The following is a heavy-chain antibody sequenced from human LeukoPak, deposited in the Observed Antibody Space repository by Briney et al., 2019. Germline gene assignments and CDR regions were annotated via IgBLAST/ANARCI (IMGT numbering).Heavy chain of an antibody. CDR2: ISSGSSYI. Sequence: PGGSLRLSCAASGFTFSSYSMNWVRQAPGKGLEWVSSISSGSSYISYADSVKGRFTISRDNAKNSLYLQMNSRRAEDTAVYYCARVTSSSLYSFDYWGQGTLVTVSS. J-gene: IGHJ4*02. D-gene: IGHD6-13*01. CDR1: GFTFSSYS. CDR3: ARVTSSSLYSFDY. V-gene: IGHV3-21*01.